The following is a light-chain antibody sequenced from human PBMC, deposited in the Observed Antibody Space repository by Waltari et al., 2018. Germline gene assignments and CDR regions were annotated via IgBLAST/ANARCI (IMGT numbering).Light chain of an antibody. CDR2: DAS. Sequence: EIVLTQSPATLSLSPGDSATLPCRASQSIGTFLAWLQQKPGQAPSLLIYDASYRATDIPARFSGAWSGTDFTLTISSLEPEDFAVYFCQQRSDWPRTFGQGTRVEIK. CDR1: QSIGTF. CDR3: QQRSDWPRT. J-gene: IGKJ1*01. V-gene: IGKV3-11*01.